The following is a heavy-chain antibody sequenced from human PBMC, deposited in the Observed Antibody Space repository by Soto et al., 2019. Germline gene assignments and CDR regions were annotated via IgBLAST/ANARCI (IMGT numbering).Heavy chain of an antibody. CDR1: GFTFRNFA. J-gene: IGHJ6*02. CDR2: IGSSGRST. CDR3: ARGIMGTGYLDYYYYYGLDV. D-gene: IGHD2-8*02. Sequence: GGSLRLSCGGSGFTFRNFAMSWGRQAPWKGLEWDSAIGSSGRSTFYADSVKGRFTISRDNFMNTLYLQMNSLRAEDTAVYFCARGIMGTGYLDYYYYYGLDVWGQGTAVTSP. V-gene: IGHV3-23*01.